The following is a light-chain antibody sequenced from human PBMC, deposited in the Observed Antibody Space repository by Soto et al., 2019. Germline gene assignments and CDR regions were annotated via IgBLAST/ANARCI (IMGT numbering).Light chain of an antibody. V-gene: IGKV3-11*01. Sequence: EIVSTQSPATLSLSPGERATLSCRASQSVSSYLAWYQQKPGQAPRLLIYDASRRATGIPGRFSGSGSGTDFTTTISRLEPEDSAVYYCQQSSNWPHTFGQGTKLEIK. CDR1: QSVSSY. CDR2: DAS. CDR3: QQSSNWPHT. J-gene: IGKJ2*01.